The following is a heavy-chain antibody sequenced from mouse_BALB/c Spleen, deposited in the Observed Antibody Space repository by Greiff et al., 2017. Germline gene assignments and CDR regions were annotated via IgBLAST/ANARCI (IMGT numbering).Heavy chain of an antibody. CDR3: AGKAGRGDAMDY. V-gene: IGHV1-14*01. Sequence: VQLQQSGPELVKPGASVKMSCKASGYTFTSYVMHWVKQKPGQGLEWIGHINPYNDGTKYNEKFKGKATLTSDKSSSTAYMELSSLTSEDSAVYYCAGKAGRGDAMDYWGQGTSVTVSS. D-gene: IGHD3-3*01. CDR2: INPYNDGT. J-gene: IGHJ4*01. CDR1: GYTFTSYV.